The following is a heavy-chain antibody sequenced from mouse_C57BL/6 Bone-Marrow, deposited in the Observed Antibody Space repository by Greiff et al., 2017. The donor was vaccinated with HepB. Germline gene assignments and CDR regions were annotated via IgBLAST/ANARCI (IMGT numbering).Heavy chain of an antibody. V-gene: IGHV3-3*01. D-gene: IGHD1-1*01. CDR3: ARDLRDYYSYYAMDY. Sequence: EVQLQESGPSLVRPSQTLSLTCTVTGFSINSDCYWIWIRQFPGNKLEYIGYTFYSGITYYNPSLESRTYITRDTSKNQFSLKLSSVTTEDTATYYCARDLRDYYSYYAMDYWGQGTSVTVSS. J-gene: IGHJ4*01. CDR1: GFSINSDCY. CDR2: TFYSGIT.